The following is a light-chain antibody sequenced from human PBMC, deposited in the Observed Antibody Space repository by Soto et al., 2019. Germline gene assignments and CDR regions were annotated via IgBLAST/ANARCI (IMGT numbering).Light chain of an antibody. CDR2: TNS. CDR3: ASWDDSLSGWV. V-gene: IGLV1-40*01. J-gene: IGLJ3*02. CDR1: SSNIGAGYD. Sequence: QSVLTQPPSVSGAPGQRVTISCTGSSSNIGAGYDVHWYQRLPGTAPKLLIYTNSQRPSGVPDRFSGSKSGTSASLAIGGLRSEDEADYYCASWDDSLSGWVFGGGTKLTVL.